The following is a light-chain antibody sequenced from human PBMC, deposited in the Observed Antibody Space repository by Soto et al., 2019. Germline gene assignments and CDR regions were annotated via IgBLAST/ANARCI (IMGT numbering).Light chain of an antibody. CDR2: AAP. CDR1: QGISSY. V-gene: IGKV1-9*01. J-gene: IGKJ4*01. Sequence: DIQLTQSPSFLSASVGDRVTITCRASQGISSYLAWYQQKPGKAPKLLIYAAPTLQSGVPSRFSGSGSGTEFTLTISSLQPEDFATDYCQQLNSYPPAFGGGTKVESK. CDR3: QQLNSYPPA.